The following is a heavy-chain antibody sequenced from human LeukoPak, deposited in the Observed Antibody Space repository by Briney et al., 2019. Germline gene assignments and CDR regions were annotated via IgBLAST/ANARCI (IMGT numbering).Heavy chain of an antibody. Sequence: GASVTLSFTAAGYTFTSYDISWVRLAPGQGLEWMGWISAYNGNTYYAQKLQGRVTMSTDTSTSTAYMELRSLRSDDTAVYYCAGGGTSIGGRRAGFDYWAQRPVVTVSS. CDR1: GYTFTSYD. V-gene: IGHV1-18*01. CDR3: AGGGTSIGGRRAGFDY. CDR2: ISAYNGNT. D-gene: IGHD1-26*01. J-gene: IGHJ4*02.